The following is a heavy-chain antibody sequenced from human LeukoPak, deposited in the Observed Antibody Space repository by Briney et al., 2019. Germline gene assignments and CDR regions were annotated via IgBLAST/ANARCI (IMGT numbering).Heavy chain of an antibody. CDR1: GGPISSYY. D-gene: IGHD6-6*01. V-gene: IGHV4-39*07. Sequence: SETLSLTCTVSGGPISSYYWGWIRQPPGKGLEWIGSIYHSGSTYYNPSLESRVTISVDTSKNQFSLTLSSVTAADTAVYYFARRGSSSSEDYWGQGTLVTVSS. CDR2: IYHSGST. CDR3: ARRGSSSSEDY. J-gene: IGHJ4*02.